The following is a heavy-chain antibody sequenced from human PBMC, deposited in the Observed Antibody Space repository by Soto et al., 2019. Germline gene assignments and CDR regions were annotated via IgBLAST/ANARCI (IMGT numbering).Heavy chain of an antibody. CDR2: VTDIGTST. CDR3: AKHAQKGRSQDY. D-gene: IGHD2-15*01. V-gene: IGHV3-23*01. Sequence: GGSLRLSCAAYGFTFGNYAMRWVRQAPGKGLEWLCGVTDIGTSTYYEDSVKGRFTISRDNTKNTLYLQMNSPRAEDTAIYYCAKHAQKGRSQDYWGRGTLVTLSS. CDR1: GFTFGNYA. J-gene: IGHJ4*02.